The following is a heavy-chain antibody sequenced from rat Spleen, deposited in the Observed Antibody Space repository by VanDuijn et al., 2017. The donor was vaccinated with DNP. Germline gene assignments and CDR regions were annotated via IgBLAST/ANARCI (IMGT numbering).Heavy chain of an antibody. Sequence: EVQLVESGGGLVQPGRSLKLSCAASGFTFSNYYMAWVRQAPKKGLEWVAAISTSGSRTYYPDSVKGRFTISRDDAKSSLYLQRNSLKSEDTATYYCARGSSSIYWYFDFWGPGTMVTVSS. CDR1: GFTFSNYY. CDR3: ARGSSSIYWYFDF. CDR2: ISTSGSRT. V-gene: IGHV5-25*01. D-gene: IGHD1-2*01. J-gene: IGHJ1*01.